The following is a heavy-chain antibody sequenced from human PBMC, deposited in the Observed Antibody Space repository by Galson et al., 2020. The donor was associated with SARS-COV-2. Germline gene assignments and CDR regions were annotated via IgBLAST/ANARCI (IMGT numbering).Heavy chain of an antibody. V-gene: IGHV4-4*07. J-gene: IGHJ6*02. CDR1: GGSISSYY. Sequence: ASETPTLNSTVSGGSISSYYRSWIRQPAGKGLEWLGRTYTSGSTNYNPSLKSRVTMSVDTSKNQFSLKLSSVTAADTAVYYCARIIAAAGGYYYYGMDVWGQGTTVTVSS. CDR3: ARIIAAAGGYYYYGMDV. D-gene: IGHD6-13*01. CDR2: TYTSGST.